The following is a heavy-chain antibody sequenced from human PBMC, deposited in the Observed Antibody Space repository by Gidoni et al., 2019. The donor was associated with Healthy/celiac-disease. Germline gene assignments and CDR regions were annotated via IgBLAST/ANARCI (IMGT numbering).Heavy chain of an antibody. CDR2: ISYDGSNK. CDR3: AKEGSYYDSSGYYYVNY. J-gene: IGHJ4*02. Sequence: QVQLVESGGGVVQPGRSLRLSCAASGFTFSSSGMHWVRQAPGKGLEWVAVISYDGSNKYYADSVKGRFTISRDNSKNTLYLQMNSLRAEDTAVYYCAKEGSYYDSSGYYYVNYWGQGTLVTVSS. V-gene: IGHV3-30*18. D-gene: IGHD3-22*01. CDR1: GFTFSSSG.